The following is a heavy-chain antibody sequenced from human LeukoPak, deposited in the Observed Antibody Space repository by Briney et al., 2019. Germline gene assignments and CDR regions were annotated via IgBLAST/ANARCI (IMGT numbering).Heavy chain of an antibody. Sequence: PSETLSLTCTVSGGSISSYYWSWIRQPPGKGLEWIGYIYYSGSTNYNPSLKSRVTISVDTSKNQFSLRLNSVTAADTAVYYCARVTNSNGWPDYWGQGTLVTVSS. CDR1: GGSISSYY. CDR3: ARVTNSNGWPDY. V-gene: IGHV4-59*01. J-gene: IGHJ4*02. D-gene: IGHD6-19*01. CDR2: IYYSGST.